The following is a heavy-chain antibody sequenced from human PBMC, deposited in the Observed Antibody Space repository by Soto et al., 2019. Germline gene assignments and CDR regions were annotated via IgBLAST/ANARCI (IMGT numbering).Heavy chain of an antibody. D-gene: IGHD3-10*01. V-gene: IGHV4-59*01. CDR3: ARAPRGNYGYPSYFDY. Sequence: PSETLSLTCTVSGGSSSSYYWSWIRQPPGKGLEWIGYIYYSGSTNYNPSLKSRVTISVDTSKNQFSLKLSSVTAADTAVYYCARAPRGNYGYPSYFDYWGQGTLVTVS. J-gene: IGHJ4*02. CDR1: GGSSSSYY. CDR2: IYYSGST.